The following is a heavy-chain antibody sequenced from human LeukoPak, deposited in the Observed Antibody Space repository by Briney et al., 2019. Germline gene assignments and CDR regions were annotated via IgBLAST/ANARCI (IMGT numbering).Heavy chain of an antibody. CDR1: GGSISSGGYS. CDR2: IYHSGST. D-gene: IGHD4-17*01. V-gene: IGHV4-30-2*01. CDR3: ARVTGSYGDSGYFDL. Sequence: SQTLSLTCAVSGGSISSGGYSWSWIRQPPGKGLEWIGYIYHSGSTYYNPSLKSRVTISVDRSKNQFSLKLSSVTAADTAVYYCARVTGSYGDSGYFDLWGRGTLVTVSS. J-gene: IGHJ2*01.